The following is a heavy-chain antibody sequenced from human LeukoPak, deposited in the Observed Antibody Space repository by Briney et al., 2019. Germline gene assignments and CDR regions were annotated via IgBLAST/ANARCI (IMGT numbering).Heavy chain of an antibody. CDR2: IYYSGST. V-gene: IGHV4-59*01. D-gene: IGHD5-24*01. J-gene: IGHJ4*02. Sequence: SETLSLTCTVSVGSISSYYWSWIRQPPGKGLEWIGYIYYSGSTNYNPSLKSRVTISVDTSKNQFSLKLSSVTAADTAVYYCARVTEGDGIFDYWGQGTLVTVSS. CDR1: VGSISSYY. CDR3: ARVTEGDGIFDY.